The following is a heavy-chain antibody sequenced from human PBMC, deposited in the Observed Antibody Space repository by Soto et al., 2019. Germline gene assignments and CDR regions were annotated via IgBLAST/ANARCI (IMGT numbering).Heavy chain of an antibody. J-gene: IGHJ4*02. CDR2: IYYSGST. CDR3: ARDGSGSYPFDY. Sequence: PSKILSLTCTVSGGSDSSASHYWSWIRQPPGKGLELIGYIYYSGSTNYNPSLKSRVTISVDTSKNQFSLKLSSVTAADTAVYYCARDGSGSYPFDYWGQGTLVTVSS. D-gene: IGHD3-10*01. V-gene: IGHV4-61*01. CDR1: GGSDSSASHY.